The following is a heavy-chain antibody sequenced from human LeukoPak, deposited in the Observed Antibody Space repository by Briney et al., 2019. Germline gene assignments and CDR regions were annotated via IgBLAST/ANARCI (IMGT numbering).Heavy chain of an antibody. D-gene: IGHD1-26*01. CDR1: GFTFSSYA. Sequence: GRSLRLSCAASGFTFSSYAMHWVRQAPGKGLEWVAVISYDGSNKYYADSVKGRFTISRDNSKNTLYLQMNSLRAEDTAVYYCAGSARGSYNYGGQGPLVPVSP. CDR3: AGSARGSYNY. J-gene: IGHJ4*02. CDR2: ISYDGSNK. V-gene: IGHV3-30-3*01.